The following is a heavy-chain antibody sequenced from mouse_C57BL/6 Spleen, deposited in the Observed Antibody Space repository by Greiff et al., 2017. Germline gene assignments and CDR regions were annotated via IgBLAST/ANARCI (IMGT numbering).Heavy chain of an antibody. Sequence: VQLQQSGPELVKPGASVKMSCKASGYTFTDYNMHWVKQSHGKSLEWIGYINPNNGGTSYNQKFKGKATLTVNKSSSTAYMELRSLTSEDSAVYYCARILYYDYDVNAMDYWGQGTSVTVSS. V-gene: IGHV1-22*01. D-gene: IGHD2-4*01. CDR3: ARILYYDYDVNAMDY. CDR1: GYTFTDYN. CDR2: INPNNGGT. J-gene: IGHJ4*01.